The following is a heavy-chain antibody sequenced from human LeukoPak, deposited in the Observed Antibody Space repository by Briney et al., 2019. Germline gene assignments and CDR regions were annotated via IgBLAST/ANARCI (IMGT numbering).Heavy chain of an antibody. Sequence: SETLSLTCTVSGGSISSYYWSWIRQPPGKGLEWIGYIYYSGSTNYNPSLKSRVTISVDTSKNQFSLKLSSMTAADTAVYYCARQPSRYYGMDVWGQGTTVTVSS. CDR3: ARQPSRYYGMDV. CDR1: GGSISSYY. V-gene: IGHV4-59*08. D-gene: IGHD6-25*01. CDR2: IYYSGST. J-gene: IGHJ6*02.